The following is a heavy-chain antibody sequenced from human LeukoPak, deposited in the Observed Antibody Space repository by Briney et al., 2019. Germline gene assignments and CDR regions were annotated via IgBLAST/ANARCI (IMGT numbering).Heavy chain of an antibody. J-gene: IGHJ4*02. D-gene: IGHD5-18*01. CDR3: ARGAEVQLWSYYFDY. V-gene: IGHV3-66*01. CDR2: IYSGGST. CDR1: EFSVGSNY. Sequence: TGGSLRLSCAASEFSVGSNYMTWVRQAPGKGLEWVSLIYSGGSTYYADSVKGRFTISRDNSKNSLYLQMNSLRAEDTALYYCARGAEVQLWSYYFDYWGQGTLVTVSS.